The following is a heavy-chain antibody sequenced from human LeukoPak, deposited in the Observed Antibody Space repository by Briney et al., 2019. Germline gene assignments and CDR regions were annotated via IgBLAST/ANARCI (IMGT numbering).Heavy chain of an antibody. J-gene: IGHJ6*02. V-gene: IGHV4-34*01. Sequence: SETLSLTCAVYGGSFSGYYWSWIRQLPGKGLEWIGEINHSGSTNYNPSLKSRVTISVDTSKNQFSLKLGSVTAADTAVYYCARVRRFSFYYYYGMDVWGQGTTVTVSS. CDR1: GGSFSGYY. CDR3: ARVRRFSFYYYYGMDV. CDR2: INHSGST. D-gene: IGHD3-3*01.